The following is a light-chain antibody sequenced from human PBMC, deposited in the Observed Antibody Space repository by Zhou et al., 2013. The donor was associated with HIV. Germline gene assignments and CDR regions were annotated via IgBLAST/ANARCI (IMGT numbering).Light chain of an antibody. CDR2: AAS. J-gene: IGKJ1*01. CDR3: QQYDSQWT. CDR1: QDISNY. V-gene: IGKV1-27*01. Sequence: DIQMTQSPSSLSASVGDRVTITCRASQDISNYLAWYQHKPGKVPKLLIYAASTLQPGVPSRFSGRRSGTDFILTISSLQPDDVATYYCQQYDSQWTFGQGTKVEVK.